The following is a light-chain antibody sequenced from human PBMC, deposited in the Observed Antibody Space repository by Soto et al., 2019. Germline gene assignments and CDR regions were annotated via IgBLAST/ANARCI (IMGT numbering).Light chain of an antibody. J-gene: IGKJ1*01. Sequence: EIVLTQSPGTLSLSPRERDTLSCRASQSVSSSYLAWFQQKPGQAPGLLIYAASSRATGIPDRFSGSGSGTDFTLTISRLEPGDFAVYYCQQYGSSPWTFGQGTKV. CDR3: QQYGSSPWT. CDR1: QSVSSSY. CDR2: AAS. V-gene: IGKV3-20*01.